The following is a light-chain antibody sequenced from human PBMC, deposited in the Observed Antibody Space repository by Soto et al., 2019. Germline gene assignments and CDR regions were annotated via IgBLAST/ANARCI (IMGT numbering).Light chain of an antibody. J-gene: IGKJ5*01. CDR3: QQRSDWPPIT. CDR2: GAS. V-gene: IGKV3-11*01. Sequence: EIVLTQSPGTLSLSPGERATLSCRASQSVSNNYLAWYQQKPGQAPRLLIYGASNRATGIPARFSGSRSGPEFTLTINSLEPEDFAVYYCQQRSDWPPITFGQGTRLEIK. CDR1: QSVSNNY.